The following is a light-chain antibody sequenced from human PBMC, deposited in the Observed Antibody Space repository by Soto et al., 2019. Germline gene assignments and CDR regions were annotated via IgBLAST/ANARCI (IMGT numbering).Light chain of an antibody. CDR1: QMFRSN. V-gene: IGKV3-15*01. Sequence: EIVMTQSPDTLSVSPGEKATLSCRAIQMFRSNLPWYQQKPGQAPRLSILGASTGATGVPARFSGGGSETAFTLTINGLQSEDFATYYCQQYSDWPLTFGGGTKVES. J-gene: IGKJ4*01. CDR2: GAS. CDR3: QQYSDWPLT.